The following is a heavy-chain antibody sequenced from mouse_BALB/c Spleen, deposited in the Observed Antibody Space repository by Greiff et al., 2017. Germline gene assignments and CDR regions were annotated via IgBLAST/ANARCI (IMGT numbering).Heavy chain of an antibody. D-gene: IGHD1-1*01. CDR1: GYTFTDYW. V-gene: IGHV1-69*01. J-gene: IGHJ2*01. CDR3: ARRGAVVADY. CDR2: IDTSDSYT. Sequence: QVQLQQPGAELVMPGASVKMSCKASGYTFTDYWMHWVKQRPGQGLEWIGAIDTSDSYTSYNQKFKGKATLTVDESSSTAYMQLSSLTSEDSAVYYCARRGAVVADYWGQGTTLTVSS.